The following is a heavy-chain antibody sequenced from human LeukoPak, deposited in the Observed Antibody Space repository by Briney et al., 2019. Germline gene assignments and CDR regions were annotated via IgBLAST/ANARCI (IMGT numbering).Heavy chain of an antibody. J-gene: IGHJ4*02. Sequence: SETLSLTCTVSGGSISSYYWSWIRQPPGKGLEWIGYIYYSGSTNYNPSLKSRVTISVDTSKNQFSLKLSSVTAADTAVYYCARFGLNTVTTRSTHFDYWGQGTLVTVSS. V-gene: IGHV4-59*01. CDR2: IYYSGST. CDR3: ARFGLNTVTTRSTHFDY. CDR1: GGSISSYY. D-gene: IGHD4-17*01.